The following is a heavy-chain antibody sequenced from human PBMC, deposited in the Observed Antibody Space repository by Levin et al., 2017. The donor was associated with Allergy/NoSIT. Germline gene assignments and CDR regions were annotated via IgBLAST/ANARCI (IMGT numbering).Heavy chain of an antibody. CDR1: GFSFSSYA. CDR2: ISGSGATT. J-gene: IGHJ4*02. D-gene: IGHD3-10*01. V-gene: IGHV3-23*01. Sequence: GGSLRLSCAASGFSFSSYAMNWVRQAPGRGLEWVSAISGSGATTLYADAVKGRFTISRDTSKNTLYLQMSSLRAEDTAVYYCAKDWGTLTSGNYYTGFDYWGLGTLVSVSS. CDR3: AKDWGTLTSGNYYTGFDY.